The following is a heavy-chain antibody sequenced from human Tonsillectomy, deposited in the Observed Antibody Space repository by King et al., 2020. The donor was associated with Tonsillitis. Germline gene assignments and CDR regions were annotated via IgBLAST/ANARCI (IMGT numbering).Heavy chain of an antibody. CDR1: GYSFTTYW. D-gene: IGHD1-26*01. CDR3: AILTNAISGSFYAEYFQH. V-gene: IGHV5-10-1*03. Sequence: QLVQSGAEVKKPGASLRISCKGSGYSFTTYWISWVRQMPGKGLEWMGRLDPSDSYTNYSPSFQGHVTISADKSITTAYLQWSSLKASDTAMYYCAILTNAISGSFYAEYFQHWGQGTLVTVSS. J-gene: IGHJ1*01. CDR2: LDPSDSYT.